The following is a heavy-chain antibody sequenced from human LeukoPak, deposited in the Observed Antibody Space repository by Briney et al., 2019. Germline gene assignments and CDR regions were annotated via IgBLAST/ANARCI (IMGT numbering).Heavy chain of an antibody. CDR3: ARVSTGYCSSTSCYNGWFDP. CDR2: IIPIFGTA. J-gene: IGHJ5*02. Sequence: GASVKVSCKASGGTFSSYAISWVRQAPGQGLEWMGGIIPIFGTANYAQKFQGRVTITADESTSTAYMELSSLRSEDTAVYYCARVSTGYCSSTSCYNGWFDPWGQGTLVTVSS. D-gene: IGHD2-2*02. CDR1: GGTFSSYA. V-gene: IGHV1-69*13.